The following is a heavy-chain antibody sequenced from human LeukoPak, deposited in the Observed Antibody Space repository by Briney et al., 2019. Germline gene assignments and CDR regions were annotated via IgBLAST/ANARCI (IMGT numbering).Heavy chain of an antibody. CDR2: IDHRGTA. J-gene: IGHJ4*02. V-gene: IGHV4-34*01. CDR3: AVGITILGVAASFDS. CDR1: GASYNAYY. D-gene: IGHD3-3*01. Sequence: ASETLSLTCAVYGASYNAYYWSWISQPPGRGLEWPGDIDHRGTATYNPSLKSRLTISADASKNQFSLKLNSVTDADTAVYYCAVGITILGVAASFDSWGQGNLVIVSS.